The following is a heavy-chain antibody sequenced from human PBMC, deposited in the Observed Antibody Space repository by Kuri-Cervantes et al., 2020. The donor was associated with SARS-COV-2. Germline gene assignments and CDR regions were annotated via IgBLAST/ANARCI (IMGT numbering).Heavy chain of an antibody. J-gene: IGHJ5*02. V-gene: IGHV3-23*01. D-gene: IGHD6-13*01. CDR2: ISGSGGST. Sequence: GESLKISCAASGFPFSSYAMSWVRQAPGKGLEWVSVISGSGGSTYYADSVKGRFTISRDNSKNTLYLQMNSLRAEDTAVYYCAKDAGYSSSWYGGGSIWFDPWGQGTLVTVSS. CDR1: GFPFSSYA. CDR3: AKDAGYSSSWYGGGSIWFDP.